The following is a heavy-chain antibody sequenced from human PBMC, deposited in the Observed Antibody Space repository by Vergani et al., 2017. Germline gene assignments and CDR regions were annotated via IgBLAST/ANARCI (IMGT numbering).Heavy chain of an antibody. CDR3: ARARPPSYGSGHLDP. CDR1: GGSISSGDYY. V-gene: IGHV4-30-4*08. J-gene: IGHJ5*02. D-gene: IGHD3-10*01. CDR2: IYYSGST. Sequence: QVQLQESGPGLVKPSQTLSLTCTVSGGSISSGDYYWSWIRQPPGKGLEWIGYIYYSGSTYYNPSLKSRVTISVDTSKNQFSLKLSSVTAADTAVYYCARARPPSYGSGHLDPWGQGTLVTVSS.